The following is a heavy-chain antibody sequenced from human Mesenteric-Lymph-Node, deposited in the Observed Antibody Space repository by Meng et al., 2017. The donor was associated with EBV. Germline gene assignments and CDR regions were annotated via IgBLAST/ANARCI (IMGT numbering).Heavy chain of an antibody. Sequence: QPPRQGSGPGLVNPSETLSLTCTVSGGFISRSGFYWGWIRQPPGKGLEWIGRVSYSGTTSYNPSLRSRVTISADTSKNQFSLRLTSLTAADTAIYYCAGRGFYTLFNYWGQGTLVTVSS. CDR2: VSYSGTT. CDR1: GGFISRSGFY. CDR3: AGRGFYTLFNY. J-gene: IGHJ4*02. D-gene: IGHD3-3*01. V-gene: IGHV4-39*07.